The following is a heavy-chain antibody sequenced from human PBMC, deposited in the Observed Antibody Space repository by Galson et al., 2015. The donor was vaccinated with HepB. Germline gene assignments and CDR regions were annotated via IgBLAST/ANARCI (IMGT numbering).Heavy chain of an antibody. CDR2: IWYDGSNK. CDR1: GFTFSSYG. CDR3: AREGSQWELENDAFDI. V-gene: IGHV3-33*01. Sequence: SLRLSCAASGFTFSSYGMHWVRQAPGKGLEWVAVIWYDGSNKYYADSVKGRFTISRDNSKNTLYLQMNSLRAEDTAVYYCAREGSQWELENDAFDIWGQGTMVTVSS. D-gene: IGHD1-26*01. J-gene: IGHJ3*02.